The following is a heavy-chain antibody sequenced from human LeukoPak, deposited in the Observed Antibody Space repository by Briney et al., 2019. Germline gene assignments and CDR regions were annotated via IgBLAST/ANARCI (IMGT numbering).Heavy chain of an antibody. CDR3: ASEGRYWFDP. CDR1: GGSISSSSYS. V-gene: IGHV4-39*01. J-gene: IGHJ5*02. D-gene: IGHD1-14*01. Sequence: PSETLSLTCTGSGGSISSSSYSWGWIRQPPGKGLEWIGSIYYSGSTYYNPSLKSRVTISVDTSKNQFSLKLSSVTAADTAVYYCASEGRYWFDPWGQGTLVTVSS. CDR2: IYYSGST.